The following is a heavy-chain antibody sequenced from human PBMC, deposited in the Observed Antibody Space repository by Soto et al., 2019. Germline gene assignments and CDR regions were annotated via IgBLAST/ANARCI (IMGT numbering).Heavy chain of an antibody. D-gene: IGHD4-4*01. CDR2: FDPEDGET. Sequence: ASVKVSCKVSGYTLTELSMHWVRQAPGKGLEWMGGFDPEDGETIYAQKFQGRVTMTEDTSTDTAYMELSSLRSEDTAVYYCATATENGDYYYMDVWGKGNTVTVSS. J-gene: IGHJ6*03. V-gene: IGHV1-24*01. CDR3: ATATENGDYYYMDV. CDR1: GYTLTELS.